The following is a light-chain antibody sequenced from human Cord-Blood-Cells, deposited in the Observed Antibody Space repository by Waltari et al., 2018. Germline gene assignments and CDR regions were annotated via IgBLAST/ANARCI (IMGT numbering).Light chain of an antibody. V-gene: IGLV2-8*01. CDR1: NSDVGGYNY. CDR2: EFS. Sequence: QSALPQPPSASGSPGQSVTISCTGTNSDVGGYNYVSWYQQQPGKAPKLMIYEFSKRPSGVPDRFSGSKSGNTASLTVSGLQAEDEADYYCSSYAGSNNFWVFGGGTKLTVL. CDR3: SSYAGSNNFWV. J-gene: IGLJ3*02.